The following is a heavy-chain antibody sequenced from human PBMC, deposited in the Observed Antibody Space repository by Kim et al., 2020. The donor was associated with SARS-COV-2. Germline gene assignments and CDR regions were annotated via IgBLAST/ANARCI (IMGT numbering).Heavy chain of an antibody. CDR1: GFTFSNAW. Sequence: GGSLRLSCAASGFTFSNAWMSWVRQAPGKGLEWVGRIKSKTDGGTTDYAAPVKGRFTISRDDSKNTLYLQMNSLKTEDTAVYYCTTEGLGSSGWYTGSDYYYYGMDVWGQGTTVTVSS. CDR3: TTEGLGSSGWYTGSDYYYYGMDV. CDR2: IKSKTDGGTT. D-gene: IGHD6-19*01. J-gene: IGHJ6*02. V-gene: IGHV3-15*01.